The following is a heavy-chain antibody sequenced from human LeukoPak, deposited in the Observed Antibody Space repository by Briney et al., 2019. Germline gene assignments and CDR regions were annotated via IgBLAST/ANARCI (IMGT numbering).Heavy chain of an antibody. CDR2: IRFNATNK. J-gene: IGHJ4*02. CDR1: GFIFSGSS. V-gene: IGHV3-30*02. Sequence: GGSLRLSCAASGFIFSGSSMHWVRQAPGKGLEWVSFIRFNATNKYYAASVKGRFTISRDNSKNTLYLQMNSLRAEDTAVYYCAREKYCSGGSCYSYDYWGQGTLVTVSS. D-gene: IGHD2-15*01. CDR3: AREKYCSGGSCYSYDY.